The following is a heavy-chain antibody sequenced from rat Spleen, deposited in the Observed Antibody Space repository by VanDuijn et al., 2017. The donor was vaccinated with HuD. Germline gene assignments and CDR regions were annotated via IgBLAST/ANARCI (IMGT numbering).Heavy chain of an antibody. CDR1: GFTFSSFA. V-gene: IGHV5-7*01. CDR2: ISYDGGNT. CDR3: ATSPYYWYFDF. Sequence: EVQLVESGGCLVQPGRSLKLSCAASGFTFSSFAMAWVRQAPKKGLEWVASISYDGGNTYYRDSVKGRFTISRDNAKSTLYLQMDSLRSEDTATYYCATSPYYWYFDFWGPGTMVTVSS. D-gene: IGHD1-12*01. J-gene: IGHJ1*01.